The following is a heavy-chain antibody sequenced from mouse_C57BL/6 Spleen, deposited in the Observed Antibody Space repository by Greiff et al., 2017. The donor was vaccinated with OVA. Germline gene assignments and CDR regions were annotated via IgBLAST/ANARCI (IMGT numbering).Heavy chain of an antibody. J-gene: IGHJ2*01. CDR2: IYPGSGNT. V-gene: IGHV1-66*01. CDR1: GYSFTSYY. CDR3: ARWALYGSSFYYFDY. D-gene: IGHD1-1*01. Sequence: VQLQQSGPELVKPGASVKISCKASGYSFTSYYIHWVKQRPGQGLEWIGWIYPGSGNTKYNEKFKGKATLTADTYSSTAYMQLSSLTSEDSAVYYCARWALYGSSFYYFDYWGQGTTLTVSS.